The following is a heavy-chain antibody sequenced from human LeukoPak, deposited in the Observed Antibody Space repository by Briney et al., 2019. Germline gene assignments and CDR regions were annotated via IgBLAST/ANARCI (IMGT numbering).Heavy chain of an antibody. J-gene: IGHJ6*03. CDR2: IYYSGST. CDR3: ASSYYYYMDV. CDR1: GGSISSSSYY. Sequence: SETLSLTCTVSGGSISSSSYYWGWIRQPPGKGLEWIGCIYYSGSTYYNPSLKSRVTISVDTSKNQFSLKLSSVTAADTAVYYCASSYYYYMDVWGKGTTVTVSS. V-gene: IGHV4-39*07.